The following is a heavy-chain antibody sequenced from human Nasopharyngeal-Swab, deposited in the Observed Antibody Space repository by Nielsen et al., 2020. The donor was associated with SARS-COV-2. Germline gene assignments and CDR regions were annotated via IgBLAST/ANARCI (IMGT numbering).Heavy chain of an antibody. CDR3: AKNGVGWSFDY. V-gene: IGHV4-59*08. J-gene: IGHJ4*02. CDR2: ITYSGST. Sequence: SETLSLTCTVSGGSINTYYWSWIRQPPGKGLEWIGYITYSGSTTYNPSLKSRVTISIDTSKNQFSLNLNSVTAADTAVYYCAKNGVGWSFDYWGQGTLATVSS. CDR1: GGSINTYY. D-gene: IGHD6-19*01.